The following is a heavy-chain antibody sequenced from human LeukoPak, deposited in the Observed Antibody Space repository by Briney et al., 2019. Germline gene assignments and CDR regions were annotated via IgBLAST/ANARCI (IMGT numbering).Heavy chain of an antibody. J-gene: IGHJ4*02. D-gene: IGHD3-10*01. V-gene: IGHV1-3*03. CDR2: INAGNGNT. CDR1: GYTFTSYA. Sequence: ASVKVSCKASGYTFTSYAMHWVRQAPGQRLEWMGWINAGNGNTKYSQEFQGRVTITADKSTSTAYMELSSLRSEDTAVYYCARSITMVRGAGSDFDYWGQGTLVTVSS. CDR3: ARSITMVRGAGSDFDY.